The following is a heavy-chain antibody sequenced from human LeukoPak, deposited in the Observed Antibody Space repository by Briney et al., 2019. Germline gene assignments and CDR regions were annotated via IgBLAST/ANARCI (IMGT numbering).Heavy chain of an antibody. V-gene: IGHV4-4*09. Sequence: SGTLSLTCTVSGGSISSYYWSWIRQPPGKGLEWIGYIYTGGSTNYNPSLKSRVTISVDTSKNQFSLKLSSVTAADTAVYYCARHLSWYGWFDPWGQGTLVTVSS. J-gene: IGHJ5*02. CDR2: IYTGGST. CDR1: GGSISSYY. CDR3: ARHLSWYGWFDP. D-gene: IGHD6-13*01.